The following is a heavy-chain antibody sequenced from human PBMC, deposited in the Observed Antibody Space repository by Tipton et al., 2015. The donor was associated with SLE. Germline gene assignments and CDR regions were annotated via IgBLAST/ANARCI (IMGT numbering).Heavy chain of an antibody. Sequence: TLSLTCAVYGGSFSAFYWSWIRQPPGEGVEWVAGINHSGSTNYNPSLKSRVSILIDTSKNQFSLKLNSVTAADTAVYYCAGAPCSGGSCYPPGPLDYWGQGTLVTVSS. V-gene: IGHV4-34*01. CDR1: GGSFSAFY. CDR2: INHSGST. CDR3: AGAPCSGGSCYPPGPLDY. D-gene: IGHD2-15*01. J-gene: IGHJ4*02.